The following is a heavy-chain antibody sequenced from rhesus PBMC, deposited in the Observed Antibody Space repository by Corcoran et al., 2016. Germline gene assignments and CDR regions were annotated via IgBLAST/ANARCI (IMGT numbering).Heavy chain of an antibody. V-gene: IGHV4-76*01. CDR2: IYGSNGAT. J-gene: IGHJ4*01. CDR1: GGSISSDYD. CDR3: ARRHGPFDY. Sequence: QVQLQESGPGVLKPSETLSLTCAVSGGSISSDYDWSWIRPPPGKGLAGIGYIYGSNGATNRNAYLQTRVTISKDAYRNQFSLRLRSVNAADTAVYYCARRHGPFDYWGQGLLVTVSS.